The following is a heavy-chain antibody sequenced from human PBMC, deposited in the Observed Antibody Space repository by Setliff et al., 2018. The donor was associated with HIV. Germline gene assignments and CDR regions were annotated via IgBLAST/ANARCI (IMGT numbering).Heavy chain of an antibody. V-gene: IGHV1-69*13. CDR2: IIPIFNTA. D-gene: IGHD2-15*01. CDR1: GGTFSSYA. CDR3: ARIVCPSYYYYYYMDV. J-gene: IGHJ6*03. Sequence: SVKVSCKASGGTFSSYAISWVRQAPGQGLEWMGGIIPIFNTANYAQKFQGRVTITADESTSPAYMELSSLRSEDTAVFYCARIVCPSYYYYYYMDVWGKGTTVTVSS.